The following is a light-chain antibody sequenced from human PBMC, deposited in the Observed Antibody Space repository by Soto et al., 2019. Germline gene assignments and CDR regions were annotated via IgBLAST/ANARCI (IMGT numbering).Light chain of an antibody. CDR3: QQYNDWPPLT. Sequence: ETVMTQSPATLSVSPGERATLSCRASQSVSSNIAWYQQKPGQAPRLLIYGASTRATGIPARFSGSGSGTEFTLTISSLQSEDFAVYYCQQYNDWPPLTFGGGTKVEI. CDR1: QSVSSN. CDR2: GAS. V-gene: IGKV3-15*01. J-gene: IGKJ4*01.